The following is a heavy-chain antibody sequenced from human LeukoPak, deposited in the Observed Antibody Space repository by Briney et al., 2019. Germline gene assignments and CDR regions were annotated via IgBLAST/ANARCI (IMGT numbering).Heavy chain of an antibody. D-gene: IGHD3-10*01. CDR3: ARDKVRGPQGLDP. CDR2: IIPILGIA. CDR1: GYTFSSYA. Sequence: SVKVSCKASGYTFSSYAMNWVRQAPGQGLEWMGRIIPILGIANYAQKFQGRVTITADKSTSTAYMELSSLRSEDTAVYYCARDKVRGPQGLDPCGQGTLVTVSS. V-gene: IGHV1-69*04. J-gene: IGHJ5*02.